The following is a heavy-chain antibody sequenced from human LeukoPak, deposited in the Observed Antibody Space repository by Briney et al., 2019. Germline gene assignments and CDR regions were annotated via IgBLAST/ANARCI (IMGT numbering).Heavy chain of an antibody. Sequence: GGSLRLSCAASGFTFSSYEMNWVRQAPGKGLEWVSYISSSGSTIYYADSVRGRFTISRDNAKNSLYLQMNSLRAEDTAVYYCARDLAPSYYGMDVWGQGTTVTVSS. CDR1: GFTFSSYE. D-gene: IGHD2-15*01. CDR3: ARDLAPSYYGMDV. J-gene: IGHJ6*02. V-gene: IGHV3-48*03. CDR2: ISSSGSTI.